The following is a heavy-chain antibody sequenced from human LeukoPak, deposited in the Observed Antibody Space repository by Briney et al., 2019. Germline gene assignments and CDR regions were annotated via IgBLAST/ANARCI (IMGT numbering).Heavy chain of an antibody. CDR1: GFTFSSYG. J-gene: IGHJ6*03. CDR2: ITSTSSYI. Sequence: PGGSLRLSCAASGFTFSSYGMNWVRQAPGKGLEWVSSITSTSSYIYYADSVKGRFTISRDNAKNSLYLQMNSLRAEDTALYFCARDPYSGNYGNYYYYYMDVWGKGTTVTISS. D-gene: IGHD1-26*01. CDR3: ARDPYSGNYGNYYYYYMDV. V-gene: IGHV3-21*01.